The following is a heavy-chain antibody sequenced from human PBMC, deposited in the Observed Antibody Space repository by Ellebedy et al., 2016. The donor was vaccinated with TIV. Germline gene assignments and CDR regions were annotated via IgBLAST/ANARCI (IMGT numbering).Heavy chain of an antibody. CDR2: INPSGGST. J-gene: IGHJ3*02. CDR3: AGGADYGDSTPHAFDI. D-gene: IGHD4-17*01. Sequence: AASVKVSCKASAYTFTTYYMHWVRQAPGQGLEWMGIINPSGGSTSYAQKFQGRVTMTRDTSTSTVYMELSSLRSEDTAVYYCAGGADYGDSTPHAFDIWGQGTMVTVSS. V-gene: IGHV1-46*01. CDR1: AYTFTTYY.